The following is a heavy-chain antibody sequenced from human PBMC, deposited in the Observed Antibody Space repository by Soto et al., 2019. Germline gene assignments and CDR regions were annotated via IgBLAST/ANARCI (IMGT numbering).Heavy chain of an antibody. J-gene: IGHJ6*03. D-gene: IGHD2-2*01. CDR1: GGSISSYY. V-gene: IGHV4-59*08. Sequence: SETLSLTCTVSGGSISSYYWSWIRQPPGKGLEWIGYIYYSGSTNYNPSLKSRVTISVDTSKNQFSLKLSSVTAAETAVYYCARTTETVVVPAAMNYYYMDVWGKGTTVTVSS. CDR2: IYYSGST. CDR3: ARTTETVVVPAAMNYYYMDV.